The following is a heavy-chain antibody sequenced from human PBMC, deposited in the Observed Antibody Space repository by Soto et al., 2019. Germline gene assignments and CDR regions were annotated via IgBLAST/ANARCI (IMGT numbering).Heavy chain of an antibody. Sequence: GGSLRLSCAASGFTFSSYGMHWVRQAPGKGLEWVADIWYDGSNKYYADSVKGRFTNSSNNSKNTLYQQMNSPNAEVTAVYYCARDTFALYYYYGMDVWGQGTTVTVSS. CDR1: GFTFSSYG. J-gene: IGHJ6*02. CDR2: IWYDGSNK. CDR3: ARDTFALYYYYGMDV. V-gene: IGHV3-33*01.